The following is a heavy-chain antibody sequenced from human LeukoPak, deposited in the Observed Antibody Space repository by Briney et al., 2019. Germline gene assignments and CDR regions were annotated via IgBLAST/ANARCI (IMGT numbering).Heavy chain of an antibody. Sequence: SVKVSCKASGGTFSSYAISWVRQAPGQGLEWMGGIIPIFGTANYAQKFQGRVTITADESTSTAYMELSSLRSEDTAVYYCARVMRGFSGSYLVDYWGQGTLVTVSS. J-gene: IGHJ4*02. CDR2: IIPIFGTA. CDR3: ARVMRGFSGSYLVDY. CDR1: GGTFSSYA. D-gene: IGHD1-26*01. V-gene: IGHV1-69*13.